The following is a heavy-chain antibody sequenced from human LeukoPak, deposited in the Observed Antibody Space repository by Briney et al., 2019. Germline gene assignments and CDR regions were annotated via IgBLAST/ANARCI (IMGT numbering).Heavy chain of an antibody. CDR1: GFAFSSYA. Sequence: GGSLRLSCAASGFAFSSYAMHWVRQAPGKGLQWVAVIWYDGSNEYYVDSVKGRFTISRDNAKNSLYLQMNSLRAEDTAVYYCARRAVNGGSAFDIWGQGTMVTVSS. CDR2: IWYDGSNE. V-gene: IGHV3-33*01. D-gene: IGHD3-10*01. CDR3: ARRAVNGGSAFDI. J-gene: IGHJ3*02.